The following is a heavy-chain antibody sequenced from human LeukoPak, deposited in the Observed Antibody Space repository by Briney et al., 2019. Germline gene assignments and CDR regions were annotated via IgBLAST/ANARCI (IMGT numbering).Heavy chain of an antibody. V-gene: IGHV1-18*01. CDR2: ISAYNGNT. D-gene: IGHD2-15*01. CDR1: GYTFTSYG. Sequence: ASVKVSCKASGYTFTSYGINWVRQAPGQGLEWMGWISAYNGNTNYAQKLQGRVTMTTDTSTSTAYMELRSLRSDDTAVYYCAGCSGGSCYYNGMDVWGQGTTVTVSS. J-gene: IGHJ6*02. CDR3: AGCSGGSCYYNGMDV.